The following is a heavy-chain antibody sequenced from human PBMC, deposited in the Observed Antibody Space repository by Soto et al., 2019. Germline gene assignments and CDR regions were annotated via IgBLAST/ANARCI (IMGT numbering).Heavy chain of an antibody. V-gene: IGHV1-69*02. CDR1: GGTFSSYT. Sequence: QVQLVQSGAEVKKPGSSVKVSCKASGGTFSSYTISWVRQAPGQGLEWMGRIIPILGIANYAQKFQGRVTTTADKSTSTAYMELSSLRSEDTAVYYCARGGAYYYDSSGYVDYWGQGTLVTVSS. D-gene: IGHD3-22*01. CDR3: ARGGAYYYDSSGYVDY. CDR2: IIPILGIA. J-gene: IGHJ4*02.